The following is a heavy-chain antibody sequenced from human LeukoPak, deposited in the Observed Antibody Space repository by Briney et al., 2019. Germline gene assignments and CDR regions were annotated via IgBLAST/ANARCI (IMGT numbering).Heavy chain of an antibody. D-gene: IGHD4-23*01. Sequence: SETLSLTCAVYGGSFSGYYWSWIRQPPGKGLDWIGYIYHTGTTNYNPSLKSRVTMLVDTSKNQFSLRVSSVTAADTAVYYCARDYGGKFDYWGQGTPVTVSS. J-gene: IGHJ4*02. V-gene: IGHV4-59*01. CDR3: ARDYGGKFDY. CDR2: IYHTGTT. CDR1: GGSFSGYY.